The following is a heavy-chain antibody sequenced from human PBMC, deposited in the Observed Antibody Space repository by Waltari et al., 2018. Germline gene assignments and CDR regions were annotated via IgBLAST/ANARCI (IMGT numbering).Heavy chain of an antibody. CDR3: ARELAPDYDSSGYPFDY. CDR2: IYTSGGT. Sequence: QVQLQESGPGLVKPSQTLSLPCTVPGGSISSGSYYWSRVRQPAGKGLEWIGRIYTSGGTNYNPSLKSRVTISVDTSKNQFSLKLSSVTAADTAVYYCARELAPDYDSSGYPFDYWGQGTLVTVSS. J-gene: IGHJ4*02. V-gene: IGHV4-61*02. CDR1: GGSISSGSYY. D-gene: IGHD3-22*01.